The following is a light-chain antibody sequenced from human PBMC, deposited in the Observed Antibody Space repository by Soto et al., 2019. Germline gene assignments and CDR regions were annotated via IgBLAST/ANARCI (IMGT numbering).Light chain of an antibody. V-gene: IGKV3-15*01. CDR1: QSVSSD. Sequence: EIVMTQSPATLSVSPGERATLSCRASQSVSSDLAWYQQKPGLAPRLLIYGASTRATGIPARFSGSGSATEFTITISSLQSEDFAVYYCQQYNNWPPWTFGQGTKVDIK. J-gene: IGKJ1*01. CDR3: QQYNNWPPWT. CDR2: GAS.